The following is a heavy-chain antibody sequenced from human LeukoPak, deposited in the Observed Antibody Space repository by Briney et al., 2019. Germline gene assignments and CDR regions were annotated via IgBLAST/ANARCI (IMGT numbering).Heavy chain of an antibody. D-gene: IGHD3-9*01. Sequence: SVKVSCKASGGSFSGYAIIWLRPAPGQGLEWMGRIIPILGKANYAQKFQGRVTITADKSTSTAYMELSSLRSEDTAVYYCARAYYYILTGYYIGAFDIWGQGTMVTVSS. CDR1: GGSFSGYA. CDR2: IIPILGKA. V-gene: IGHV1-69*04. J-gene: IGHJ3*02. CDR3: ARAYYYILTGYYIGAFDI.